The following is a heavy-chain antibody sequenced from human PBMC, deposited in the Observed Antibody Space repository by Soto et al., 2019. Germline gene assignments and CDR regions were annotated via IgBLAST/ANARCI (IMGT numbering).Heavy chain of an antibody. V-gene: IGHV1-18*01. CDR1: GYTFTSYG. D-gene: IGHD6-19*01. CDR3: ARHQRAVAGDYYYYGIDV. J-gene: IGHJ6*02. CDR2: ISAYNGNT. Sequence: ASVKVSCKASGYTFTSYGISWVRQAPGQGLEWMGWISAYNGNTNCAQKLQGRVTMTTDTSTSTAYMELRSLRSDDTAVYYCARHQRAVAGDYYYYGIDVWGQGTTVTVSS.